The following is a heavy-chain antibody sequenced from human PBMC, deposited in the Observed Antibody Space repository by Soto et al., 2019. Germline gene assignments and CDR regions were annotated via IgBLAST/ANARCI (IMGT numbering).Heavy chain of an antibody. V-gene: IGHV4-39*01. CDR1: GGSISSSSYY. D-gene: IGHD3-3*01. CDR2: IYYSGST. CDR3: ARHTPPGGAFWSGYYYYGMDV. J-gene: IGHJ6*02. Sequence: PSETLSLTCTVSGGSISSSSYYWGWIRQPPGKGLEWIGSIYYSGSTYYNPSLKSRVTISVDTSKNQFSLKLSSVTAADTAVYYCARHTPPGGAFWSGYYYYGMDVWGQGTTVTVSS.